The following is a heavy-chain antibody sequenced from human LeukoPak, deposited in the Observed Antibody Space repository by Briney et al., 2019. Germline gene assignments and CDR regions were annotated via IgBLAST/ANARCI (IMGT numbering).Heavy chain of an antibody. CDR3: ARSPLDFWSGYGGSGAFDI. Sequence: PSETLSLTCSVSGYSISSGCQWDWIRQPPGKGLEWIGYIYYSGSTNYNPSLKSRVTISVDTSKNQFSLKLSSVTAADTAVYYCARSPLDFWSGYGGSGAFDIWGQGTMVTVSS. CDR2: IYYSGST. CDR1: GYSISSGCQ. J-gene: IGHJ3*02. D-gene: IGHD3-3*01. V-gene: IGHV4-61*01.